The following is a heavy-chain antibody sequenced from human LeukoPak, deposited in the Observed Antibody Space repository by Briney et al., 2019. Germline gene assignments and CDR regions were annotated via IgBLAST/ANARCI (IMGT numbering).Heavy chain of an antibody. CDR3: ASYYGSGSYYNVLDY. Sequence: SVKVSCKASGGTFSSYAISWVRQAPGQGLEWMGGIIPIFGTANYAQKFQGRVTITTDESTSTAYMELSSLRSEDTAVYYCASYYGSGSYYNVLDYWGQGTLVTVSS. V-gene: IGHV1-69*05. D-gene: IGHD3-10*01. CDR2: IIPIFGTA. CDR1: GGTFSSYA. J-gene: IGHJ4*02.